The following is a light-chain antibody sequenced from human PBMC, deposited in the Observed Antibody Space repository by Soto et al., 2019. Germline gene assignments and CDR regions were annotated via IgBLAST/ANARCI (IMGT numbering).Light chain of an antibody. Sequence: EIVMTQSPVTLYVSPGESATLSCRASERISNNLAWYQQKPGQAPRLLIYSASTRATGIPARFIGSGSATEFTLTISSLQSEDFAVYYCQQYSNWLTWTFGQGTKVDIK. CDR3: QQYSNWLTWT. V-gene: IGKV3D-15*01. CDR1: ERISNN. CDR2: SAS. J-gene: IGKJ1*01.